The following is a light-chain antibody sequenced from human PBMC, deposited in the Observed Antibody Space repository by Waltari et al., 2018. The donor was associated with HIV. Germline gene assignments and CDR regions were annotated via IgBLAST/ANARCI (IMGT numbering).Light chain of an antibody. Sequence: QSALTQPASVSGSPGQSITISCTGTSSDVGGYNLVSWYQQHPGKAPKLMLYEVSKRPSGVSNRFSGSTAGNTASLTISGLQAEGEAEYYCCAYAGSTTYVIFDGGTKLTVL. CDR3: CAYAGSTTYVI. CDR1: SSDVGGYNL. J-gene: IGLJ2*01. CDR2: EVS. V-gene: IGLV2-23*02.